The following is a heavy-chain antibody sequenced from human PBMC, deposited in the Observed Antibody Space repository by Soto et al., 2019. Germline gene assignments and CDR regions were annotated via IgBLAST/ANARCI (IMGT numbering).Heavy chain of an antibody. CDR2: IKSKTDGGTT. V-gene: IGHV3-15*01. D-gene: IGHD4-17*01. CDR3: TTAPTVTTYLPSDDY. CDR1: GFTFSNAW. J-gene: IGHJ4*02. Sequence: GGSLRLSCAASGFTFSNAWMSWVRQAPGKGLEWVGRIKSKTDGGTTDYAAPVKGRFTISRDDSKNTLYLQMNSLKTEDTAVYYCTTAPTVTTYLPSDDYWGQGTLVTVSS.